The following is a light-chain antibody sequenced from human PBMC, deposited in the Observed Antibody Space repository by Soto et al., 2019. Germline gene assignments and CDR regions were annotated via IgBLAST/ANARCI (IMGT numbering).Light chain of an antibody. CDR1: HSVNSH. Sequence: MMMTQSPATLSVSPGERVTLSCRTSHSVNSHVAWYQQKPGQAPRLLLYGASTRATGIPVRFSGSGFGTEFTLTISSLQSEDFAVYYCHQRSNWPPDTFGQGTRLEIK. CDR2: GAS. CDR3: HQRSNWPPDT. V-gene: IGKV3-15*01. J-gene: IGKJ5*01.